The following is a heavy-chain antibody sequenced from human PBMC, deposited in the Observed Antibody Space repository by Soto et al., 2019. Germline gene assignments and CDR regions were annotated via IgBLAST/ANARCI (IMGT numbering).Heavy chain of an antibody. CDR2: ISAYNGNT. CDR1: GYTFTSYG. V-gene: IGHV1-18*01. Sequence: GASVKVSWKASGYTFTSYGISWVRQAPGQGLEWMGWISAYNGNTNYAQKFQGRGTMTTDTSTSTAYMELRSLRSDDTAVYYCANVSARRLFGDKSLGHNMDVWGQGTTVTVSS. CDR3: ANVSARRLFGDKSLGHNMDV. D-gene: IGHD3-16*01. J-gene: IGHJ6*02.